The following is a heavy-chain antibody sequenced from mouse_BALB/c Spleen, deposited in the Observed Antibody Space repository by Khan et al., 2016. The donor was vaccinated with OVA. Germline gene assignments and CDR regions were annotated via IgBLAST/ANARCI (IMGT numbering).Heavy chain of an antibody. CDR2: ISYSGNT. V-gene: IGHV3-2*02. Sequence: VQLKQSGPGLVKPSQSLSLTCTVTGYSITTDYAWNWIRQFPGNKLEWMGFISYSGNTKYNPSLKSRISISRDTSTNQFFLQLKTLTTEDTARYYCARVYGGDFDYGGQGTTLTVSS. J-gene: IGHJ2*01. D-gene: IGHD1-1*01. CDR1: GYSITTDYA. CDR3: ARVYGGDFDY.